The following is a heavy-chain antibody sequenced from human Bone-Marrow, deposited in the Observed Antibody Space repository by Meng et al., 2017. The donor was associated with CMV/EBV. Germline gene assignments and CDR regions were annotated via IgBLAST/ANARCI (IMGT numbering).Heavy chain of an antibody. CDR1: GGTLSSYA. CDR3: ARSYCSSTSCYWSDWFDP. Sequence: SVKVSCKASGGTLSSYAISWVRQAPGQGLEWMGGIIPILGIANYAQKFQGRVTITADKSTSTAYMELSSLRSEDTAVYYCARSYCSSTSCYWSDWFDPWGQGTLVTVSS. D-gene: IGHD2-2*01. V-gene: IGHV1-69*10. J-gene: IGHJ5*02. CDR2: IIPILGIA.